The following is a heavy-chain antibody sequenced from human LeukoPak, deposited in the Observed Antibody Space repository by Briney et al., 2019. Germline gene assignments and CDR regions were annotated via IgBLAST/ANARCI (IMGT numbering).Heavy chain of an antibody. Sequence: PSETLSLTCTVSGYSVSSGYYWGWIRQPPGKGLEWIGNIYHSGSIYYNPSLKSRVTISVDTSKNQFSLKLSSVTAADTAVYYCARDSIAAVVDYWGQGTLVTVSS. V-gene: IGHV4-38-2*02. CDR1: GYSVSSGYY. CDR2: IYHSGSI. CDR3: ARDSIAAVVDY. J-gene: IGHJ4*02. D-gene: IGHD6-13*01.